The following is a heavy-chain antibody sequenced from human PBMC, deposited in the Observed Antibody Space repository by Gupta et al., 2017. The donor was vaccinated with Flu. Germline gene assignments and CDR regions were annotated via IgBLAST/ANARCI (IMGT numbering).Heavy chain of an antibody. CDR2: IKEAGTEK. Sequence: EVQLVASGGGLVQPGGSLRLSCAASGFTFSTSWMTWVRQAPGEGLEWVANIKEAGTEKNYCTSVKGRFNISRENATHPLYLQMKSMRAEDTAVYYCSREREYVTFDIWGQGTMVTVSS. D-gene: IGHD2/OR15-2a*01. CDR3: SREREYVTFDI. V-gene: IGHV3-7*01. CDR1: GFTFSTSW. J-gene: IGHJ3*02.